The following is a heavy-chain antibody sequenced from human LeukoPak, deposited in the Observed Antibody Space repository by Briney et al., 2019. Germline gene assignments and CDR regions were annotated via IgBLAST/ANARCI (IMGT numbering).Heavy chain of an antibody. J-gene: IGHJ4*02. CDR1: GGSFSGYY. V-gene: IGHV4-34*01. D-gene: IGHD3-10*01. Sequence: KPSETLSLTCAVYGGSFSGYYWSWIRQPPGKGLEWIGEINHSGSTNYNPSLKSRVTISVDTSKNQFSLKLSSVTAADTAVYYCARDAIGSGSTDYWGQGTLVTVSS. CDR3: ARDAIGSGSTDY. CDR2: INHSGST.